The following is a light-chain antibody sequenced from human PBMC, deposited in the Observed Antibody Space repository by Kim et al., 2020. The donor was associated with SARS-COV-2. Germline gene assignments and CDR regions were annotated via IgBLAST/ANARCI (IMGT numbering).Light chain of an antibody. CDR2: NDN. CDR1: SSNVGRHF. CDR3: ATWDVTLNGWV. J-gene: IGLJ3*02. Sequence: GQRVTISCSGSSSNVGRHFVNWYHQLPGTAPKVFIYNDNQRPSGVRDRFSGSRSGTSASLAISGLQSEDEADYYCATWDVTLNGWVFGGGTQLTVL. V-gene: IGLV1-44*01.